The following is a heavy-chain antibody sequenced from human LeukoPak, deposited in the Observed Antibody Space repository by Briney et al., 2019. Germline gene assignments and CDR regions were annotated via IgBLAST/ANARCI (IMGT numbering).Heavy chain of an antibody. V-gene: IGHV3-23*01. CDR1: RFTFNRYS. CDR2: ISASGGGT. J-gene: IGHJ6*03. Sequence: RGSLRLSCAASRFTFNRYSMSWVRQAPGKGLQWVSSISASGGGTHYASSVRGRFSISRDNSKETVFLQMNGLRAEDTAIYYCAKWDENFYYMDVWGQGTTVTVSS. D-gene: IGHD1-26*01. CDR3: AKWDENFYYMDV.